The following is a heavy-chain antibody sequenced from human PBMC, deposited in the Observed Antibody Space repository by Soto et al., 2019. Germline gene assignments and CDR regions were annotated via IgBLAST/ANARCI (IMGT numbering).Heavy chain of an antibody. Sequence: PGGSLRLSCAASGFTFSSYAMSWVRQAPGKGLEWVSAISGSGGSTYYADSVKGRFTISRDNSKNTLYLQMNSLRAEDTAVYYCAKGFFYGSGSYYILPVDYWGQGTLVTVSS. J-gene: IGHJ4*02. CDR1: GFTFSSYA. CDR2: ISGSGGST. V-gene: IGHV3-23*01. D-gene: IGHD3-10*01. CDR3: AKGFFYGSGSYYILPVDY.